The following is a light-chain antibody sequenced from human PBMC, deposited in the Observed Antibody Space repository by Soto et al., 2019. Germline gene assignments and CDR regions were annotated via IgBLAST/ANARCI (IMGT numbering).Light chain of an antibody. CDR2: EGT. CDR3: CSYAGTATV. CDR1: NSDVESYNL. Sequence: QSVLTQPASVSGSPGQSITISCTGTNSDVESYNLVSWFRQHPGEAPKLIVYEGTKRPSGVSNRFSGSKSGNPASLTISGLQAEDEANYYFCSYAGTATVFGTGTKVTVL. J-gene: IGLJ1*01. V-gene: IGLV2-23*03.